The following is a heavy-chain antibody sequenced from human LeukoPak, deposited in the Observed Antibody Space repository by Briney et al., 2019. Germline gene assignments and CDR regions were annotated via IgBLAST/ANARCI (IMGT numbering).Heavy chain of an antibody. CDR3: ARPYDIRGYFPDY. V-gene: IGHV1-69*13. D-gene: IGHD3-22*01. CDR2: IIPIFGTA. J-gene: IGHJ4*02. CDR1: GGTFISYA. Sequence: SVKVSCKASGGTFISYAISWVRQAPGQGLEWMGGIIPIFGTANYAQKFQGRVTITADESTSTAYMELSSLRSEDTAVYYCARPYDIRGYFPDYWGQGTLVTVSS.